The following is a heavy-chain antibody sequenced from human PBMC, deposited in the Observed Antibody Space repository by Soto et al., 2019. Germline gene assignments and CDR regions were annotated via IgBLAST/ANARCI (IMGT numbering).Heavy chain of an antibody. Sequence: PGGSLRLSCAASGFSFNTYWMTWVRQAPGRGLEWVANIKQDGSEEYSVDSVKGRFTVSRDNAKNSVYLQMNSLSAEDTAVYYCARHRDCSLDYWGQGTLVTVSS. CDR3: ARHRDCSLDY. V-gene: IGHV3-7*03. D-gene: IGHD2-21*02. CDR2: IKQDGSEE. CDR1: GFSFNTYW. J-gene: IGHJ4*02.